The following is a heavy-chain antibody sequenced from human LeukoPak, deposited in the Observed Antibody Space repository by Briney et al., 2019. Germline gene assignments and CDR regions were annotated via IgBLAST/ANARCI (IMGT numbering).Heavy chain of an antibody. Sequence: PGSALRLSCAASGFTFSTFAMHWVRQAPGKGLEWLAVISYDGSKTYYADSVKGRFISSNDNAKNTPFLHMNNLRAQAPVVHYSARDFQSLGVHYYYYIDVWGKGTTVTASS. CDR3: ARDFQSLGVHYYYYIDV. V-gene: IGHV3-30*04. CDR1: GFTFSTFA. D-gene: IGHD3-10*01. CDR2: ISYDGSKT. J-gene: IGHJ6*03.